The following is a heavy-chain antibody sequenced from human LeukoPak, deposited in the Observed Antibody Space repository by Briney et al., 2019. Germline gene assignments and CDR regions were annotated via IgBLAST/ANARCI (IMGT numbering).Heavy chain of an antibody. CDR1: GFTFSSYI. V-gene: IGHV3-21*01. CDR3: AREVVRGVIRTLYYFDY. D-gene: IGHD3-10*01. CDR2: ISSSSSYI. Sequence: GGSLRLSCAASGFTFSSYIMNWVRQAPGKGLEWVSSISSSSSYIYYADSVKGRFTISRDNAKNSLYLQMNSLRAEDTAVYYCAREVVRGVIRTLYYFDYWGQGTLVTVSS. J-gene: IGHJ4*02.